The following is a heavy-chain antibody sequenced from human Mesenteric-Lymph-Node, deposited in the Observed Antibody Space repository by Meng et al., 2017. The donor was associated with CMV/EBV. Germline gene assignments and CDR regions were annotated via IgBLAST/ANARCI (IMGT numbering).Heavy chain of an antibody. CDR1: GFTFSSYS. V-gene: IGHV3-30*02. CDR2: IRYDGNIK. CDR3: AKLKGDYSLVPLDH. D-gene: IGHD4-11*01. Sequence: GESLKISCAASGFTFSSYSMNWVRQAPGKGLEWVAYIRYDGNIKYYGDSVKGRFSVSRDNSKNTLYLQMNSLRADDTAVYYCAKLKGDYSLVPLDHWGLGTRVTVSS. J-gene: IGHJ4*02.